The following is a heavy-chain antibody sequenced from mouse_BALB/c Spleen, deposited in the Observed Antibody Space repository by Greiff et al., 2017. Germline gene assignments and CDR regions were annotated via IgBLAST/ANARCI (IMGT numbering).Heavy chain of an antibody. V-gene: IGHV1-7*01. CDR1: GYTFTSYW. D-gene: IGHD2-2*01. Sequence: QVQLKQSGAELAKPGASVKMSCKASGYTFTSYWMHWVKQRPGQGLEWIGYINPSTGYTEYNQKFKDKATLTADKSSSTAYMQLSSLTSEDSAVYYCASHYGYDPFAYWGQGTLVTVSA. CDR3: ASHYGYDPFAY. J-gene: IGHJ3*01. CDR2: INPSTGYT.